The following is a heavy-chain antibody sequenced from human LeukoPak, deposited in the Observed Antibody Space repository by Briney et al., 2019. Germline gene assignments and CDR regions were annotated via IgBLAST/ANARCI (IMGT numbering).Heavy chain of an antibody. V-gene: IGHV1-2*02. J-gene: IGHJ4*02. CDR1: GYTFTGYY. D-gene: IGHD5-24*01. CDR2: TNPNSGGT. CDR3: ARKFVGRCLQFVDY. Sequence: ASVKVSCKASGYTFTGYYMHWVRQAPGQGREWMGWTNPNSGGTNYAQKFQGRVTMTRDTSISTAYMELSRLRSDDTAVYYCARKFVGRCLQFVDYWGQGTLVTVSS.